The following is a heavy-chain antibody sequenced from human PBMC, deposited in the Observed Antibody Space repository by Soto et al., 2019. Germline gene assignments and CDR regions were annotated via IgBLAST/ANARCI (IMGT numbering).Heavy chain of an antibody. CDR3: AREEDTAVADHSYYYYGMDV. CDR2: IIPIFGTA. Sequence: QVQLVQSGAEVKKPGSSVKVSCKASGGTFSSYAISWVRQAPGQGLEWVGGIIPIFGTANYAQKFQGRVTITADESTSTAYMERSSLRAEDTAVYYCAREEDTAVADHSYYYYGMDVWVHGATVTVSS. J-gene: IGHJ6*02. V-gene: IGHV1-69*01. D-gene: IGHD6-19*01. CDR1: GGTFSSYA.